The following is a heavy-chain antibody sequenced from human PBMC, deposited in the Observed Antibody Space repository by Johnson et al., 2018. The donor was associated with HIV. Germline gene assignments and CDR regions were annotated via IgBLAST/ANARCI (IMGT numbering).Heavy chain of an antibody. D-gene: IGHD3-16*01. CDR1: GFTVSSNY. J-gene: IGHJ3*02. CDR3: ASQVRGLRLGVDAFDI. Sequence: MMLVESGGGLVQPGGSLRLSCAVSGFTVSSNYMTWVRRAPGKGLEWVSVISSDGNTYYADSVKGRFSISRDNSKNTLYLQMNKLRAEDTAVYFCASQVRGLRLGVDAFDIWGQGTMVTVSS. CDR2: ISSDGNT. V-gene: IGHV3-66*04.